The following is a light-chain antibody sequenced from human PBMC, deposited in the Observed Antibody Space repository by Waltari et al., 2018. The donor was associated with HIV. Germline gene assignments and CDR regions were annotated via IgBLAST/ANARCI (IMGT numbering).Light chain of an antibody. V-gene: IGKV1-27*01. CDR3: QHYNSAPQT. CDR2: AAS. Sequence: DIQMTQSPSSLLASVGDRVTFTCRASQDISDYLAWYQQKPGKVPKLLIYAASTLQSRVPSRFSGSGSGTDFTLIISSLQPEDVATYYCQHYNSAPQTFGQGTRVEIK. J-gene: IGKJ1*01. CDR1: QDISDY.